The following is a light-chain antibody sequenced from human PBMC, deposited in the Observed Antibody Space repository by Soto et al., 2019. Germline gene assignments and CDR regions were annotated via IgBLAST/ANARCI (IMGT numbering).Light chain of an antibody. CDR2: GAS. CDR3: HQYNTGLRT. CDR1: LNVATN. J-gene: IGKJ1*01. Sequence: TVMTQSPATLSMSPGDRAALSCRASLNVATNMAWYQQKPCQAPRLLIYGASIRATGVPARFTSSGSGTEFTLAINNLQSEDFAVYYCHQYNTGLRTFGRGTRVE. V-gene: IGKV3-15*01.